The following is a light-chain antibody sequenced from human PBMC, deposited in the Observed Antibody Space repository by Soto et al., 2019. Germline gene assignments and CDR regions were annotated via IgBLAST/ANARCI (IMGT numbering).Light chain of an antibody. J-gene: IGKJ1*01. CDR1: QSVGSN. CDR2: GAS. Sequence: DIVMTQSPATLSASPGQRPTLSCRASQSVGSNLAWYKQKPGQATRPLIYGASTRDTGIPDRLSGSGSGTEFTLTISRLQSEDFAVYYCQQYENWPRTFGQGTKVDIK. CDR3: QQYENWPRT. V-gene: IGKV3-15*01.